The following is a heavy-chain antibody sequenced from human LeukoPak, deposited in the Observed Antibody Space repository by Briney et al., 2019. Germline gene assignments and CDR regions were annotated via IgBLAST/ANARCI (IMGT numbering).Heavy chain of an antibody. V-gene: IGHV3-21*01. D-gene: IGHD2-15*01. Sequence: GGSLRLSCAASGFTFSSYSMNWVRQAPGKGLEWVSSISSSSSYIYYADSVKGRFTISRDNAKNSLYLQMNSLRAEDTAVYYCARERGGANWFDPWGQGTLVTVSS. J-gene: IGHJ5*02. CDR1: GFTFSSYS. CDR2: ISSSSSYI. CDR3: ARERGGANWFDP.